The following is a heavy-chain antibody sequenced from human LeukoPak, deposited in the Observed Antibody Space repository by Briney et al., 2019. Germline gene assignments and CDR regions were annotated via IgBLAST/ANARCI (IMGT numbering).Heavy chain of an antibody. J-gene: IGHJ3*02. CDR3: ATSGYSYGYANDAFDI. CDR1: GYTFTSYY. D-gene: IGHD5-18*01. CDR2: INPSGGST. V-gene: IGHV1-46*01. Sequence: ASVKVSCKASGYTFTSYYMHWVRQAPGQGLEWMGIINPSGGSTSYAQKFQGRVTMTRDMSTSTVYMELSSMRSEDTAVYYCATSGYSYGYANDAFDIWGKGTMVTVSS.